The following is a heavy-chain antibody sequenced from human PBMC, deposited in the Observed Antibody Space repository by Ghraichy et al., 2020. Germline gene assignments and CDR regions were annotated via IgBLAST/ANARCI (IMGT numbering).Heavy chain of an antibody. CDR3: AKDPRSHSD. Sequence: GGSLRLSCAASGFTFSSYGMTWVRQAPGKGLEWVPAISGSGGSTYYADSVKGRFTISRDNSKSTLYLQMNSLRADDTAVYYCAKDPRSHSDWGQGTLVTVSS. V-gene: IGHV3-23*01. CDR2: ISGSGGST. CDR1: GFTFSSYG. J-gene: IGHJ4*02. D-gene: IGHD3-10*01.